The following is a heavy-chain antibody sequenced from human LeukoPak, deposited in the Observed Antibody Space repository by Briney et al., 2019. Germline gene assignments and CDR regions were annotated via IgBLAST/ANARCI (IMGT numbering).Heavy chain of an antibody. J-gene: IGHJ4*02. V-gene: IGHV3-74*01. CDR3: ARLYYDSSGYYQICYFDY. CDR2: INSDGGGA. D-gene: IGHD3-22*01. CDR1: GITLGNNW. Sequence: GGSLRLSCAASGITLGNNWMHWVRQGPGKGLVWISRINSDGGGAIYADSVKGRFTVSRDNAKNTLYLQMNSLRAEDTAVYYCARLYYDSSGYYQICYFDYWGQGTLVTVSS.